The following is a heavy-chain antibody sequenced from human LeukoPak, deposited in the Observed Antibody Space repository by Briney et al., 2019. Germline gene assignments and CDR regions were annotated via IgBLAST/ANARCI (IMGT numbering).Heavy chain of an antibody. V-gene: IGHV3-30*02. CDR2: IRYDGSNK. Sequence: GGSLRLSCAASGFTFSSYDIHWVRQAPGKGLEWVAFIRYDGSNKYYADSVRGRFTISRDNSKNTLYLQMNSLRAEDTAVYFCAKGSKAVLFTRDHYMDVWGKGTTVTVSS. CDR1: GFTFSSYD. J-gene: IGHJ6*03. D-gene: IGHD6-19*01. CDR3: AKGSKAVLFTRDHYMDV.